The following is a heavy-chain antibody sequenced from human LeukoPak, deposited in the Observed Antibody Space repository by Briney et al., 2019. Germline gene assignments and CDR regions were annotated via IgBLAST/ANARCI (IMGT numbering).Heavy chain of an antibody. J-gene: IGHJ4*02. V-gene: IGHV1-46*01. D-gene: IGHD6-13*01. Sequence: ASVKVSCKAFGYTFTSNYMHWVRQAPGQGPEWMGVISPSGGSTTYAQKFQGRVTLTRDMSTSTDYLELSSLRSEDTAVYYCAKDGMSMDSSWFDYWGQGTLVTVSS. CDR2: ISPSGGST. CDR3: AKDGMSMDSSWFDY. CDR1: GYTFTSNY.